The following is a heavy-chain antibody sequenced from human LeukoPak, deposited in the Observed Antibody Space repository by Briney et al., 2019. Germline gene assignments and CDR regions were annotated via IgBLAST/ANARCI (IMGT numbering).Heavy chain of an antibody. V-gene: IGHV3-23*01. D-gene: IGHD3-10*01. CDR2: ISGSGGST. J-gene: IGHJ4*02. CDR3: AKETNVLLWFGEFGNRRYQQHGFDY. CDR1: GFTFSSYA. Sequence: PGGFLRLSCAASGFTFSSYAMSWVRQAPGKGLEWVSAISGSGGSTYYADSVKGRFTISRDNSKNTLYLQMNSLRAEDTAVYYCAKETNVLLWFGEFGNRRYQQHGFDYWGQGTLVTVSS.